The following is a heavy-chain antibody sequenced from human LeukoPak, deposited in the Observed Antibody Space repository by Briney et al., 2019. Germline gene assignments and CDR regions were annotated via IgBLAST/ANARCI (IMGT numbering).Heavy chain of an antibody. CDR2: INPSGGST. J-gene: IGHJ5*02. CDR3: ATGVNWFER. V-gene: IGHV1-46*01. CDR1: EYTFTNYY. Sequence: ASVKVSCKASEYTFTNYYMHWVRQAPGQGLEWVGIINPSGGSTSYAQKFQGRVTMTRDMSTSTVYMELSSLRSEDTAVYYCATGVNWFERWGQGTLVTVSS.